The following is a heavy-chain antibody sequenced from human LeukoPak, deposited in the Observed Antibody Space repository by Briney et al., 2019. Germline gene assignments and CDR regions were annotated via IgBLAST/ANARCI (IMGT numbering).Heavy chain of an antibody. V-gene: IGHV4-59*08. J-gene: IGHJ4*02. D-gene: IGHD1-14*01. Sequence: SETLSLTCAVSGCSFSNNYMNWVRQPPGKGLEWIGYISYSGSTYYNPSLKSRVTILLDTSNNQFSLRLSSVTAAHTAVYYCPRKASRKKCSLYDFWGEGTLVTVSS. CDR3: PRKASRKKCSLYDF. CDR1: GCSFSNNY. CDR2: ISYSGST.